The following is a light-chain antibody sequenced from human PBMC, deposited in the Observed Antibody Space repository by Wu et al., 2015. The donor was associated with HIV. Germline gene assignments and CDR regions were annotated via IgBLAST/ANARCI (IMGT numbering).Light chain of an antibody. J-gene: IGKJ2*03. CDR3: QHFGTTPYS. Sequence: EVVLTQSPDILSLSPGDRATLSCRASQTVASYYLAWYQHKPGQAPRLLISAASSRAAGVPDRFSGSGSGTDFILSIGRLEPEDFAVYFCQHFGTTPYSFGQGTKLEIK. CDR2: AAS. CDR1: QTVASYY. V-gene: IGKV3-20*01.